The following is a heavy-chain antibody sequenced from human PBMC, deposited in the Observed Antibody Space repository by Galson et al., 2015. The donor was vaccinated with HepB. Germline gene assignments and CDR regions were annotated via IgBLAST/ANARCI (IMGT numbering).Heavy chain of an antibody. Sequence: SLRLSCAASGFTFSSYAMSWVRQAPGKGLEWVSAISGSGGSTYYADSVKGRFTISRDNSKNTLYLQMNSLRAEDTAVYYCAKDMRGGYSSSWYNPYYYYGMDVWGQGTTVTVSS. CDR3: AKDMRGGYSSSWYNPYYYYGMDV. V-gene: IGHV3-23*01. D-gene: IGHD6-13*01. CDR2: ISGSGGST. CDR1: GFTFSSYA. J-gene: IGHJ6*02.